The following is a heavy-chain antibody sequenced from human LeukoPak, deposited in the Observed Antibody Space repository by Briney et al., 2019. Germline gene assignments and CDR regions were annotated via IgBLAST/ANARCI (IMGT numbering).Heavy chain of an antibody. J-gene: IGHJ6*02. V-gene: IGHV3-66*01. Sequence: GGSLRLSCAASGFTVSSNYMSWVRQAPGKGLEWVSVIYSGGSTYYADSVKGRFTISRDNSKNTLYLQMNSLRAEDTAVYYCARDPYGVRPYGMDVWGQGTTVTVSS. CDR3: ARDPYGVRPYGMDV. CDR2: IYSGGST. D-gene: IGHD4-17*01. CDR1: GFTVSSNY.